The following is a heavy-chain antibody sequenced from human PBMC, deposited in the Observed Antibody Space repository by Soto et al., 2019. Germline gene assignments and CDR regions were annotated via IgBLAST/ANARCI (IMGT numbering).Heavy chain of an antibody. CDR3: ARDDYDSSGQRCFDL. CDR2: ISAYNGNT. V-gene: IGHV1-18*01. Sequence: ASVKVSCKASGYTFTSYGISWVRQAPGQGLEWMGWISAYNGNTNYAQKLQGRVTMTTDTSTSTAYMELRRLRSDDTAVYYCARDDYDSSGQRCFDLWGQGTLVTVSS. J-gene: IGHJ5*02. D-gene: IGHD3-22*01. CDR1: GYTFTSYG.